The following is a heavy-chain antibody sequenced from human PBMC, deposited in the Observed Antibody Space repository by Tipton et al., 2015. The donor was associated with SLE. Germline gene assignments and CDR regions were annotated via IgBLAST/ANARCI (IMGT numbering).Heavy chain of an antibody. J-gene: IGHJ3*02. CDR1: GGSISSGSYY. Sequence: TLSLTCTVSGGSISSGSYYWSWIRQPAGKGLEWIGYIYTSGSTNYNPSLKSRVTISVDTSKNQFSLKLSSVTAADTAVYYCARGDSGSFRAAFDIWGQGTMVTVSS. CDR2: IYTSGST. V-gene: IGHV4-61*09. CDR3: ARGDSGSFRAAFDI. D-gene: IGHD1-26*01.